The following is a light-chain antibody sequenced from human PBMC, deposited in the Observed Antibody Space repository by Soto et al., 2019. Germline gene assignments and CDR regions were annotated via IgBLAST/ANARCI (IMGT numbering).Light chain of an antibody. J-gene: IGKJ5*01. CDR1: QSVSSY. Sequence: EIVLTQSPATLSLSPGERATLSCRASQSVSSYLAWYQQKPGQAPRLLIYGASTRATGIPDRFSGGGSGTDFTLSISKVEPEDFAVYYCQQYGRPPRATFGQGTRLEIK. CDR3: QQYGRPPRAT. V-gene: IGKV3-20*01. CDR2: GAS.